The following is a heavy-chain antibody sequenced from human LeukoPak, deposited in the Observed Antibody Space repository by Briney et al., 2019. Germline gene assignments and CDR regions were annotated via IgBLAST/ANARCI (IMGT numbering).Heavy chain of an antibody. CDR2: IKSILDGGTT. D-gene: IGHD1-1*01. Sequence: GGSLRLSCAASGFTFSNAWMNWVRQAPGKGPEWVGRIKSILDGGTTDYAAPVKGRFAISRDDSEDTLYLQMNSLKTEDTAVYYCTTTTYSANWGQGTLVTVSS. J-gene: IGHJ4*02. CDR1: GFTFSNAW. CDR3: TTTTYSAN. V-gene: IGHV3-15*01.